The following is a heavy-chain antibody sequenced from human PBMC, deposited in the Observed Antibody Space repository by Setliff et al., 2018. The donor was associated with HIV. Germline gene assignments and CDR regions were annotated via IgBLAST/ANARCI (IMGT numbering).Heavy chain of an antibody. V-gene: IGHV4-61*09. J-gene: IGHJ4*02. Sequence: SETLSLTCTVSGGSLNTGTYYWSWIRQPAGKGLEWIGHIYITEDTDYNPSLKSRVTISVDTSKNQLSLKLSSLTAADTAVYYCASRWPAMREFDYWGQGTLVTVSS. CDR3: ASRWPAMREFDY. D-gene: IGHD2-2*01. CDR1: GGSLNTGTYY. CDR2: IYITEDT.